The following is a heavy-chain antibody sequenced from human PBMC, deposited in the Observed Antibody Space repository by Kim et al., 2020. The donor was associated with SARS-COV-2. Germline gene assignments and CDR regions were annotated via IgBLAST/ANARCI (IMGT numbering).Heavy chain of an antibody. CDR1: GYNFTSYA. J-gene: IGHJ4*02. CDR2: INAGNGNT. CDR3: ARKSPLARVPFDY. Sequence: ASVKVSCKTSGYNFTSYAMHWVRQAPGQRLEWMGWINAGNGNTKYSQKFQGRVTITRDTSASTAYMELSILRSEDTAVYYCARKSPLARVPFDYWGQGTLVTVSS. V-gene: IGHV1-3*01.